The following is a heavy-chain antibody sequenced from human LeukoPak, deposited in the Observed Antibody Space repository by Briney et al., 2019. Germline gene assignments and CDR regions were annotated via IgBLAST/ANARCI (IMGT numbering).Heavy chain of an antibody. J-gene: IGHJ4*02. CDR1: GFTFSSYS. CDR2: ISSSSSTI. V-gene: IGHV3-48*01. CDR3: ARGRYSSGWTSDY. D-gene: IGHD6-19*01. Sequence: GGSLRLSCAASGFTFSSYSMNWVRQAPGKGPEWVSYISSSSSTIYYADSVKGRFTISRDNAKNSLYLQMNSLRAEDTAVYYCARGRYSSGWTSDYWGQGTLVTVSS.